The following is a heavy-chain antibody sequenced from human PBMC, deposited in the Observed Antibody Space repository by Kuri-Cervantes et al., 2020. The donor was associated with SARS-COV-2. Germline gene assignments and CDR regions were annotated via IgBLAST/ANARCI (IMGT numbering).Heavy chain of an antibody. CDR3: AKDSAEVGGQTLMNWFDP. Sequence: GESLKISCAASGFTFSSYSMNWVRQAPGKGLEWVSSISSSSSYIYYADSVKGRFTISRDNSKNTLYLQMNSLRAEDTAVYYCAKDSAEVGGQTLMNWFDPWGQGTLVTVSS. J-gene: IGHJ5*02. D-gene: IGHD3-16*01. CDR1: GFTFSSYS. CDR2: ISSSSSYI. V-gene: IGHV3-21*01.